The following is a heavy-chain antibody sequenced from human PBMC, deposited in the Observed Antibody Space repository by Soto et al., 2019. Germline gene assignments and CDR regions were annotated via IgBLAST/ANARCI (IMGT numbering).Heavy chain of an antibody. CDR3: ARGGGGYSVYDSGSYYYGMDV. V-gene: IGHV1-69*01. CDR1: GGTFSSYA. Sequence: QVQLVQSGAEVKKPGSSVKVSCKASGGTFSSYAISWVRQAPGQGLEWMGGIIPIFGTANYAQKFQGRVTITADETTSTAYMELSSLRSEDRAVYYFARGGGGYSVYDSGSYYYGMDVWGQGTTVTVSS. D-gene: IGHD5-12*01. J-gene: IGHJ6*02. CDR2: IIPIFGTA.